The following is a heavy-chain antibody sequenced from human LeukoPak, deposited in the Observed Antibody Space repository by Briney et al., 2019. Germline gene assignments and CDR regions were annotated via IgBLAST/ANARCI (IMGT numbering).Heavy chain of an antibody. D-gene: IGHD5-18*01. V-gene: IGHV3-74*01. Sequence: GGSLRLSCAASGFTFSSYWMHWVRQAPGKGLVWVSRINSDGSSTSYADSVKGRFTISRDNAKNTLYLQMNSLRAEDTAVYYCARDLAAMVFSYYYYGMDVWGQGTTVTVSS. J-gene: IGHJ6*02. CDR1: GFTFSSYW. CDR3: ARDLAAMVFSYYYYGMDV. CDR2: INSDGSST.